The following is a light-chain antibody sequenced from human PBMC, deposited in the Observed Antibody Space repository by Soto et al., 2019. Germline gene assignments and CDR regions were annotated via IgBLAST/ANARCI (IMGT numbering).Light chain of an antibody. Sequence: QSALTQPASVSGSPGQSITISCTGTSSDVGGYKYVSWYQQHPGKAPKVMIYEVSYRPSGVSNRFSGSTSGNTASLTISGLQAEDEADYYCSSYTSSSTLVFGGGTQLTVL. J-gene: IGLJ2*01. CDR1: SSDVGGYKY. V-gene: IGLV2-14*01. CDR2: EVS. CDR3: SSYTSSSTLV.